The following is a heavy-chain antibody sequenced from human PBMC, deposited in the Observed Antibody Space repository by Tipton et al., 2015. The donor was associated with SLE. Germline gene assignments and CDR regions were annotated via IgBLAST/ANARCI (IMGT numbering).Heavy chain of an antibody. V-gene: IGHV4-31*03. CDR2: IYGSGTT. CDR1: GASISSGSYY. Sequence: TLSLTCTVSGASISSGSYYWSWIRQHPGKGLEWIGYIYGSGTTYSNPSLKSRVTMSVDTSKNQFSLKLSSVTAADTAVYYCARGLGAYSSGWRYYYYYMDVWGKGTTVTVSS. CDR3: ARGLGAYSSGWRYYYYYMDV. D-gene: IGHD6-19*01. J-gene: IGHJ6*03.